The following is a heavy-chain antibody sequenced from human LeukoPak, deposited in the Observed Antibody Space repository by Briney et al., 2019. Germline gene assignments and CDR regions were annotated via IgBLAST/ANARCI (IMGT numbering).Heavy chain of an antibody. D-gene: IGHD3-9*01. J-gene: IGHJ6*03. Sequence: GGSLRLSCAASGFLFSSYTMNWVRQAPGKGLEWVSFISFSNSYIYYADSVQGRFTISRDNAKNSLYLQMNSLRAEDTAVYYCARRFDNYYYYYMDVWGKGTTVTVSS. CDR3: ARRFDNYYYYYMDV. CDR2: ISFSNSYI. V-gene: IGHV3-21*01. CDR1: GFLFSSYT.